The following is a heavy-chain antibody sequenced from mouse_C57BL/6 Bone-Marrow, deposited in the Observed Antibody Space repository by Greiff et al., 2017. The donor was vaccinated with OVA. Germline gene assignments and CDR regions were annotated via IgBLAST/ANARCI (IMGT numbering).Heavy chain of an antibody. CDR2: IDPSDSYT. Sequence: QVQLQQPGAELVMPGASVKLSCKASGYTFTSYWMHWVKQRPGQGLEWIGEIDPSDSYTNYNQKFKGKSTLTVDKSSSTAYMQLSRLTSEDSAVYYCARTGTKGYFDYWGQGTTLTVSS. V-gene: IGHV1-69*01. J-gene: IGHJ2*01. CDR3: ARTGTKGYFDY. CDR1: GYTFTSYW. D-gene: IGHD4-1*01.